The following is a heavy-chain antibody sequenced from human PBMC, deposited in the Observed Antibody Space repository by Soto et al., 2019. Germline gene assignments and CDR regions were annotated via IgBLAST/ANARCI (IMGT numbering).Heavy chain of an antibody. J-gene: IGHJ6*02. Sequence: SVKVSCKTSGGTFSSYAISWVRQALGQGLEWMGGIIPIFDTANYAQKFQGRVTITADESTSTAYMELSSLRSEDTAVYYCARHDCISTSCYYYYYYSMDVWGHGTTVTV. CDR1: GGTFSSYA. CDR3: ARHDCISTSCYYYYYYSMDV. D-gene: IGHD2-2*01. V-gene: IGHV1-69*13. CDR2: IIPIFDTA.